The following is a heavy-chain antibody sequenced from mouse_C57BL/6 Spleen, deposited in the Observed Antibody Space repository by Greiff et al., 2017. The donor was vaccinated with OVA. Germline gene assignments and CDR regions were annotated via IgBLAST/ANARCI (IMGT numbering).Heavy chain of an antibody. D-gene: IGHD1-3*01. J-gene: IGHJ4*01. CDR2: IWTGGGT. V-gene: IGHV2-9-1*01. CDR1: GFSLTSYA. CDR3: AKLRDEIYYAMDD. Sequence: QVQLKESGPGLVAPSQSLSITCTVSGFSLTSYAISWVRQPPGKGLEWLGVIWTGGGTNYNSALKSRLSISKDNSKSQVFLKMNSLQTDDTARDYCAKLRDEIYYAMDDWGQGTSVTVSS.